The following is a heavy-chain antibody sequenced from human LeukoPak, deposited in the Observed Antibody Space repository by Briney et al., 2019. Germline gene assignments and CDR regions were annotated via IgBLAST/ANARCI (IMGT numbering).Heavy chain of an antibody. CDR3: VNLGYSD. D-gene: IGHD5-12*01. CDR2: IKNDVNDK. J-gene: IGHJ4*02. V-gene: IGHV3-7*01. CDR1: GFSFSAAW. Sequence: PGASLSLSYEASGFSFSAAWMTWVRQAPGKGLEWVATIKNDVNDKYYVDSVKGRFTLYRDNAKITVYLQMNSLSVEDTAVYYCVNLGYSDGGQGTLVTVSS.